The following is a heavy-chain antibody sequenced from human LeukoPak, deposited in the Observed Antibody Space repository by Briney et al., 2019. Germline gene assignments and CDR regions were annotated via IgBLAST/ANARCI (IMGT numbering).Heavy chain of an antibody. V-gene: IGHV4-59*01. Sequence: SETLSLTCTVSGGSITSYYWSWIRQPPGKGLDWIGYIYYSGSTSYNPSLKSRVALSLDTSKNQFSLKLSSVTAADTAVYYCARDRGGMGLDYWGQGTLVTVSS. CDR2: IYYSGST. D-gene: IGHD3-16*01. CDR1: GGSITSYY. CDR3: ARDRGGMGLDY. J-gene: IGHJ4*02.